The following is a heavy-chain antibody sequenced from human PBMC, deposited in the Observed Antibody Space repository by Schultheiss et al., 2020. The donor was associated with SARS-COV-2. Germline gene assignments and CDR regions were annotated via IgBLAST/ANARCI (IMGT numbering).Heavy chain of an antibody. CDR1: GGSFSGYY. J-gene: IGHJ4*02. D-gene: IGHD2-2*01. CDR3: ASRREYQLLLGFDY. V-gene: IGHV4-34*01. Sequence: SETLSLTCAVYGGSFSGYYWSWIRQPPGKGLEWIGEIYHSGSTNYNPSLKSRVTISVDKSKNQFSLKLSSVTAADTAVYYCASRREYQLLLGFDYWGQGTLVTVSS. CDR2: IYHSGST.